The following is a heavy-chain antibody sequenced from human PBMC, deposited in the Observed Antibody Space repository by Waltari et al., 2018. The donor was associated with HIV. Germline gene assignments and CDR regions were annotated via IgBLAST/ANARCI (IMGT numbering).Heavy chain of an antibody. CDR2: IKQDGSEK. Sequence: EVQLVESGGGLVQPGGSLRLSCSASGFTFRNYWMSWIHTAPGKGRDGVAKIKQDGSEKDDVDSVKGRFTISRDNAKNSLYLQMNSLRAEETAVYYGARVSGGGFDYWGQGTLVTVSS. V-gene: IGHV3-7*01. D-gene: IGHD3-16*01. CDR1: GFTFRNYW. J-gene: IGHJ4*02. CDR3: ARVSGGGFDY.